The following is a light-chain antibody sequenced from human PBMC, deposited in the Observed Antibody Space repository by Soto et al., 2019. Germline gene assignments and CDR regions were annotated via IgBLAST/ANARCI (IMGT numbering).Light chain of an antibody. Sequence: DIRVYQSLASVSATVGDRVTISCRASERISDYLAWYQQKPGKAPKLLINTASSLRSGVPSRFSGSGSGTDFTLTIDSLQPEDFATYFCQQTTTAPWTFGQGTKVDI. CDR3: QQTTTAPWT. J-gene: IGKJ1*01. V-gene: IGKV1-39*01. CDR1: ERISDY. CDR2: TAS.